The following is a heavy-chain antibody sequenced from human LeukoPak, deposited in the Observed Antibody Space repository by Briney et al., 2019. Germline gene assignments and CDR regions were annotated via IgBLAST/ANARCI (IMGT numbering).Heavy chain of an antibody. Sequence: SETLSLTCTVPGGSIRSYYWSWSRQRPGKGLEWIGYIYYSGSTNFNPSLNSRVTISVDTSKNQFSLKLSSVTAADTAVYYCARLSSRNWFDPWGQGTLVSVSS. CDR3: ARLSSRNWFDP. D-gene: IGHD6-13*01. CDR1: GGSIRSYY. J-gene: IGHJ5*02. CDR2: IYYSGST. V-gene: IGHV4-59*08.